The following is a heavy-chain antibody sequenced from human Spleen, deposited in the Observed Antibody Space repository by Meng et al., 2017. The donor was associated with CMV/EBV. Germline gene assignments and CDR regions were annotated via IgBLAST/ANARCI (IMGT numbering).Heavy chain of an antibody. J-gene: IGHJ3*02. CDR2: ISWNSGSI. Sequence: GGSLRLSCAASGFSFSTYAMHWVRQAPGKGLEWVSGISWNSGSIGYADSVKGRFTISRDNAKNSLYLQMNSLRAEDTAVYYCASYWNYDDAFDIWGQGTMVTVSS. V-gene: IGHV3-9*01. CDR1: GFSFSTYA. CDR3: ASYWNYDDAFDI. D-gene: IGHD1-7*01.